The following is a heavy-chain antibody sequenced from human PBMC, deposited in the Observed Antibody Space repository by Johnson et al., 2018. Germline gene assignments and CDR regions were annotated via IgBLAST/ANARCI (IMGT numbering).Heavy chain of an antibody. CDR2: IYHSGGT. D-gene: IGHD1-26*01. J-gene: IGHJ4*02. V-gene: IGHV4-4*02. Sequence: QVQLQQWGPRLVKPSGTLALTCDVSGGSISSGNWWSWVRQPPGKGLEWIGEIYHSGGTTYNPSLKSRVSKSIDKSTNHCSLTLYSVTAADTAVYFCARDLLVPRFSGSFNFDYWGQGTLVTVSS. CDR1: GGSISSGNW. CDR3: ARDLLVPRFSGSFNFDY.